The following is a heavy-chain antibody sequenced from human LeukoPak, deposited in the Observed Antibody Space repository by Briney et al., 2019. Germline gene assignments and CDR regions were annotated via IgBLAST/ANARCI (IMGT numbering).Heavy chain of an antibody. V-gene: IGHV4-39*01. CDR2: IYYSGGT. CDR3: ARQSWADGEFDF. CDR1: GGSISSSSYY. J-gene: IGHJ4*02. D-gene: IGHD4-17*01. Sequence: SETLSLTCTVSGGSISSSSYYWGWIRQPPGKGLEWIGSIYYSGGTYYNPSLKSRVTISVDTSKNQFSLKLSSVTAADTAVYYCARQSWADGEFDFWGQETLVTVSS.